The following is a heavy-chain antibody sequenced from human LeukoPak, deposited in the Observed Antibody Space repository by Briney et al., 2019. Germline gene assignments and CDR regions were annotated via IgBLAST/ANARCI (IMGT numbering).Heavy chain of an antibody. D-gene: IGHD3-10*01. CDR1: GFTFSSYG. J-gene: IGHJ5*02. CDR3: ARGRSITMVVTNWFDP. Sequence: GGSLRLSCAASGFTFSSYGMHWVRQAPGKGLEWVAVIWYDGSNKYYADSVKGRFTISRDNSKNTLYLQMNSLRAEDTAVYYCARGRSITMVVTNWFDPWGQGTLVTVSS. CDR2: IWYDGSNK. V-gene: IGHV3-33*01.